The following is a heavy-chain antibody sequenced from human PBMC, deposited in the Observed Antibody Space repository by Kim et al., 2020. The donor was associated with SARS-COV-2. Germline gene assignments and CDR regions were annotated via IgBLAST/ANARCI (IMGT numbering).Heavy chain of an antibody. CDR3: ARAVAGYYYYGMDV. V-gene: IGHV3-30*04. CDR1: GFTFSSYA. D-gene: IGHD6-19*01. J-gene: IGHJ6*02. CDR2: ISYDGSNK. Sequence: GGSLRLSCAASGFTFSSYAMHWVRQAPGKGLEWVAVISYDGSNKYYVDSVKGRFTISRDNSKNTLYLQMNSLRAEDTAVYYCARAVAGYYYYGMDVWGQGTTVTVSS.